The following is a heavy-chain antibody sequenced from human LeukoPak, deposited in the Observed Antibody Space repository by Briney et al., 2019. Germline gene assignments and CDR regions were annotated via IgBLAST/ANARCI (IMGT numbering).Heavy chain of an antibody. J-gene: IGHJ4*02. D-gene: IGHD2/OR15-2a*01. V-gene: IGHV4-59*08. CDR1: GDSISSSY. CDR3: ARTSRFSRRKYYFDY. Sequence: SETLPLTCTVSGDSISSSYWSWIRQPPGKRLEWVGYVHYTGKTNYNPSLNNRATISVDMSKNQFSLTLTSVTAADTAVYYCARTSRFSRRKYYFDYWGQGTLVTVSS. CDR2: VHYTGKT.